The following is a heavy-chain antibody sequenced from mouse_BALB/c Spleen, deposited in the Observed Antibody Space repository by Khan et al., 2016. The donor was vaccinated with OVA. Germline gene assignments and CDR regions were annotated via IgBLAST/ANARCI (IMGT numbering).Heavy chain of an antibody. V-gene: IGHV3-2*02. Sequence: EVQLQESGPGLVKPSQSLSLTCTVTGYSITSDYAWNWIRQFPGNNLEWMGYISYSGRPSYNPSLKSRISITRDTSKNQFFLQLNSVTTEDTATDYCARSVTITTVVATDCDYWGQGTTLTVSS. D-gene: IGHD1-1*01. J-gene: IGHJ2*01. CDR1: GYSITSDYA. CDR3: ARSVTITTVVATDCDY. CDR2: ISYSGRP.